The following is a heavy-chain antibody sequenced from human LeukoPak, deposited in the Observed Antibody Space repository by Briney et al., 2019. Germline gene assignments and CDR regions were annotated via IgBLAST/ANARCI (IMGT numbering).Heavy chain of an antibody. Sequence: GGSLRLSCAASGFTFDDYAMHWVRQAPGKGLEWVSYISSSGNTIYYADSVKGRLTISRDNAKNSLYLQMNSLRAEDTAVYYCARTIYLRPPDYWGQGTLVTVSS. D-gene: IGHD5-12*01. V-gene: IGHV3-11*01. J-gene: IGHJ4*02. CDR1: GFTFDDYA. CDR2: ISSSGNTI. CDR3: ARTIYLRPPDY.